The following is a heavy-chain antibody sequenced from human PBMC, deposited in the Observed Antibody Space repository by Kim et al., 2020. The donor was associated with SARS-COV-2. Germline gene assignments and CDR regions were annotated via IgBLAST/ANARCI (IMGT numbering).Heavy chain of an antibody. V-gene: IGHV1-18*01. CDR1: GYTFTSYG. J-gene: IGHJ4*02. CDR2: ISAYNGNT. Sequence: ASVKVSCKASGYTFTSYGISWVRQAPGQGLEWMGWISAYNGNTNYAQKLQGRVTMTTDTSTSTAYMELRSLRSDDTAVYYCARAGSVLLWFGEPEPEDYWGQGTLVTVSS. D-gene: IGHD3-10*01. CDR3: ARAGSVLLWFGEPEPEDY.